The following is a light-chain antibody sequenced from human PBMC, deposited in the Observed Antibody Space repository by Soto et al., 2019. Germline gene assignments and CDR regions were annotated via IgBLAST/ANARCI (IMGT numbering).Light chain of an antibody. CDR2: KAS. V-gene: IGKV1-5*03. CDR3: QQINGDPLT. J-gene: IGKJ4*01. CDR1: QSISSW. Sequence: DIHITQSPAILSASVGDRVSITCRASQSISSWLAWYQQKPGKAPNLLIYKASTLHTGVPSRFSGSGSGTEFTLTISSLQPEDFATFICQQINGDPLTFGGGTKWIS.